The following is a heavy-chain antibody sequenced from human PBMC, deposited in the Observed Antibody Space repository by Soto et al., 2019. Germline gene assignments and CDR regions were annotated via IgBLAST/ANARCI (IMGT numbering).Heavy chain of an antibody. CDR1: GFTFSSYS. CDR3: ARDLTLGYCSGGSCHGGY. V-gene: IGHV3-21*01. Sequence: GGSLRLSCAASGFTFSSYSMNWVRQAPGKGLEWVSSISSSSSYIYYADSVKGRFTISRDNAKNSLYLQMNSLRAEDTAVYYCARDLTLGYCSGGSCHGGYWGQGTLVTVSS. D-gene: IGHD2-15*01. CDR2: ISSSSSYI. J-gene: IGHJ4*02.